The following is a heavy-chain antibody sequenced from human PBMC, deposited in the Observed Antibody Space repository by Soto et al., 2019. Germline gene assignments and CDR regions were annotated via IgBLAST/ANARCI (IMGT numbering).Heavy chain of an antibody. Sequence: SETLSLTCAVYGGSFSGYYWSWIRQPPGKGLEWIGEINHSGSTNYNPSLKSRVTISVDTSKNQFSLKLSSVTAADTAVYYCARHRRYYYDSSGYLRVGGMDVWGQGTTVTVSS. J-gene: IGHJ6*02. CDR3: ARHRRYYYDSSGYLRVGGMDV. CDR1: GGSFSGYY. V-gene: IGHV4-34*01. CDR2: INHSGST. D-gene: IGHD3-22*01.